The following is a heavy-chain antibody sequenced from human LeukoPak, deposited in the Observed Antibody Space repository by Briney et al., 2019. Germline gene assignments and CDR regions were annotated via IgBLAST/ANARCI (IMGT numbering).Heavy chain of an antibody. V-gene: IGHV4-59*08. CDR1: GGSMNTYY. CDR2: IYYSGST. D-gene: IGHD5-24*01. J-gene: IGHJ4*02. Sequence: SETLSLTCNVSGGSMNTYYWSWIRQPPGKGLEWIGYIYYSGSTNYNPSLKSRVTISVDTSNNQFSLKLSSVTAADTAVYYCARLTTGLQGGGYFDYWGQGTLVTVSS. CDR3: ARLTTGLQGGGYFDY.